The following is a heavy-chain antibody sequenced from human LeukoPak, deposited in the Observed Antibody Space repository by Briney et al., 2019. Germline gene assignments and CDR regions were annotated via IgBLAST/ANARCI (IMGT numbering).Heavy chain of an antibody. CDR2: INTNTGNP. D-gene: IGHD2-2*01. CDR3: ASEGEVPAAMSFDY. J-gene: IGHJ4*02. CDR1: GYTFTSYA. Sequence: ASVKVSCEASGYTFTSYAMNWVRQAPGQGLEWMGWINTNTGNPTYAQGFTGRFVFSLDTSVSTAYLQISSLKAEDTAVYYCASEGEVPAAMSFDYWGQGTLVTVSS. V-gene: IGHV7-4-1*02.